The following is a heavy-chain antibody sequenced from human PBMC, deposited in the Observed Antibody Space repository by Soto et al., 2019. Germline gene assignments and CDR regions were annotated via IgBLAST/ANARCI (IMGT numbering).Heavy chain of an antibody. J-gene: IGHJ3*02. CDR1: GGTFSSYA. D-gene: IGHD3-3*01. V-gene: IGHV1-69*13. CDR3: AKDHLNYDFWSGYPYPASDAFDI. Sequence: ASVKVSCKASGGTFSSYAISWVRQAPGQGLEWMGGIIPIFGTANYAQKFQGRVTITADESTSTAYMELSSLRSEDTAVYYCAKDHLNYDFWSGYPYPASDAFDIWGQGTMVTV. CDR2: IIPIFGTA.